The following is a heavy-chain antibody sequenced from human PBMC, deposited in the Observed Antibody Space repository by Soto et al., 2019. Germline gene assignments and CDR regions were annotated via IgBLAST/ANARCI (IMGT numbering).Heavy chain of an antibody. CDR2: IYHSGST. J-gene: IGHJ6*02. CDR3: AVAARPYGMDV. CDR1: GGSISSGGYS. V-gene: IGHV4-30-2*01. Sequence: SETLSLTCAVSGGSISSGGYSWSWIRQPPGKGLEWIGYIYHSGSTYYNPSLKSRVTISVDRSKNQFSLKLSSVTAADTAVYYCAVAARPYGMDVWGQGTTVTVSS. D-gene: IGHD6-6*01.